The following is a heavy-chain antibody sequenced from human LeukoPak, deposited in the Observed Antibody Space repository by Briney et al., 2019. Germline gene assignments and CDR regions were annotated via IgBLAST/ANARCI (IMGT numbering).Heavy chain of an antibody. CDR2: TYYRSKWYN. D-gene: IGHD2-2*01. V-gene: IGHV6-1*01. CDR3: ARGGIGYCTSSSCYFDS. Sequence: PSQTLSLTCAISGDSVSTNSAAWNWIRQSPSRGLEWLGGTYYRSKWYNDYAVSVRSRITINPDTSKNHFSLQLNSVTPEDTAVYYCARGGIGYCTSSSCYFDSWGQGTLVTVSS. CDR1: GDSVSTNSAA. J-gene: IGHJ4*02.